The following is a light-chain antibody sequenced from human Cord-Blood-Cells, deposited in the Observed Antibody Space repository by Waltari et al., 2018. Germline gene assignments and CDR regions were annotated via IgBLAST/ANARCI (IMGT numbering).Light chain of an antibody. Sequence: DIVMTQSPDSLAVSLGERATINCKYSKSVLYSSNNKNYLAWYQQKPGQPPKLLIYWASTRESGVPDRFSGSGSGTDFTLTISSLQAEDVAVYYCQQYYSTSLTFGGGTKVEIK. CDR1: KSVLYSSNNKNY. J-gene: IGKJ4*01. CDR2: WAS. CDR3: QQYYSTSLT. V-gene: IGKV4-1*01.